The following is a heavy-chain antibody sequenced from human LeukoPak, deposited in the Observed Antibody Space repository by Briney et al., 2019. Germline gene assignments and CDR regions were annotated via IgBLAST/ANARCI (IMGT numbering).Heavy chain of an antibody. CDR2: IIPILGIA. CDR1: GGTFSSYA. CDR3: ARHSINSSSPFDP. J-gene: IGHJ5*02. D-gene: IGHD6-13*01. Sequence: ASVKVSCKASGGTFSSYAISWVRQAPGQGLEWMGRIIPILGIANYAQKFQGRVTITADKSTSTAYMELSSLRSEDTAVYYCARHSINSSSPFDPWGQGTLVTVSS. V-gene: IGHV1-69*04.